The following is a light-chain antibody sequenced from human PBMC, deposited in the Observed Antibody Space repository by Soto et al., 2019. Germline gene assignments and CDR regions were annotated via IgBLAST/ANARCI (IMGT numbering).Light chain of an antibody. V-gene: IGKV3-15*01. CDR3: QQYDSWLVWT. CDR1: QSVSSN. CDR2: GAS. J-gene: IGKJ1*01. Sequence: IVLTQSPATLSVSPGDTATLSCRANQSVSSNLAWYQQKPGQAPRLLIYGASTRATAIPARFSGSGSGTEFNLNITSLQSEDIAVYYCQQYDSWLVWTFGQGTKVEI.